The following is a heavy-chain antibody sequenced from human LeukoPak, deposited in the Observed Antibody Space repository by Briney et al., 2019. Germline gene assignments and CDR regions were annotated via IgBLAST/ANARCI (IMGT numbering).Heavy chain of an antibody. J-gene: IGHJ4*02. Sequence: SVKVSCKASGGTXSSYAISGVRQAPGQGLEWMGGIIPIFGTANYAQKFQGRVTITADESTSTAYMELSSLRSEDTAVYYCARGIPIKQQDYWGQGTLVTVSS. V-gene: IGHV1-69*01. CDR3: ARGIPIKQQDY. D-gene: IGHD1/OR15-1a*01. CDR2: IIPIFGTA. CDR1: GGTXSSYA.